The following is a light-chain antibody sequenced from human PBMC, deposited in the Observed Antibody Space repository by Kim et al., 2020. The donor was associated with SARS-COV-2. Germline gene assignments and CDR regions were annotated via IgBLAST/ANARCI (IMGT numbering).Light chain of an antibody. V-gene: IGLV1-47*01. Sequence: GPGVPISCSGSSSNIGSDYAYWYQQLPGTAPKVLIYRNNQRPSGVPDRFSGSKSDTSASLAISGLRSEDEGDYYCASWDDSLSGLVFGGGTQLTVL. J-gene: IGLJ2*01. CDR2: RNN. CDR3: ASWDDSLSGLV. CDR1: SSNIGSDY.